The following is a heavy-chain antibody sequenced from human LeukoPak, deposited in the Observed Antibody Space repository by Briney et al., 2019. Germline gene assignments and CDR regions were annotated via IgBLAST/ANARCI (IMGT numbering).Heavy chain of an antibody. V-gene: IGHV4-59*01. CDR1: GGSFGGYY. D-gene: IGHD4-17*01. CDR2: IYYTGIT. CDR3: ATSGATTVTTWGGSWFDP. J-gene: IGHJ5*02. Sequence: SETLSLTCAVYGGSFGGYYWSWIRQPPGKGLEWIGYIYYTGITNYSPSLKSRVTISADTSKNQFSLKLSSVTPADTAVYYCATSGATTVTTWGGSWFDPWGQGTLVTISS.